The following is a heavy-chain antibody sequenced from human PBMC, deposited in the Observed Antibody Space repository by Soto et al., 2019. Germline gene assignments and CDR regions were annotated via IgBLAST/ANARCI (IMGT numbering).Heavy chain of an antibody. J-gene: IGHJ4*02. Sequence: PGGFLRLPCGASGFTFGGYARHWVRQAPGKGLEYVSAVSGNGGTTYYADSVKGRFTISRDNSKNTLYLQMGSLTAEDMALYYCARVFYDSGGYYYDYWGQGTLVTVSS. CDR2: VSGNGGTT. CDR3: ARVFYDSGGYYYDY. CDR1: GFTFGGYA. V-gene: IGHV3-64*02. D-gene: IGHD3-22*01.